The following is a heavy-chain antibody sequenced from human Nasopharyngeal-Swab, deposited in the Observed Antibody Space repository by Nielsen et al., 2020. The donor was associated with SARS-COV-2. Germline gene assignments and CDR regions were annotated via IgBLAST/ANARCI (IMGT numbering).Heavy chain of an antibody. J-gene: IGHJ4*02. Sequence: SQTMSLTCIVSGYSISSGYYWDWIRQPPGKGLEWIGSIYHSGSTYYSPSLKSRVTISVDTSKNQFSLKLSSVTAADTAVYYCARGGYSSCWVVYWGQGTLVTVSS. V-gene: IGHV4-38-2*02. D-gene: IGHD6-19*01. CDR2: IYHSGST. CDR3: ARGGYSSCWVVY. CDR1: GYSISSGYY.